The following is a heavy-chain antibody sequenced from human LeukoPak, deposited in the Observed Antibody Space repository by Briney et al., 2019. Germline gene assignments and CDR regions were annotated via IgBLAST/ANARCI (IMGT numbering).Heavy chain of an antibody. CDR2: INHSGST. CDR3: ARGSSDPEYYYDSQGLQQRFDY. CDR1: GGSFSGYY. Sequence: SETLSLTCAVYGGSFSGYYWSWIRRPPGKGLEWIGEINHSGSTNYNPSLKSRVTISVDTSKNQFSLKLSSVTAADTAVYYCARGSSDPEYYYDSQGLQQRFDYWGQGTLVTVSS. V-gene: IGHV4-34*01. D-gene: IGHD3-22*01. J-gene: IGHJ4*02.